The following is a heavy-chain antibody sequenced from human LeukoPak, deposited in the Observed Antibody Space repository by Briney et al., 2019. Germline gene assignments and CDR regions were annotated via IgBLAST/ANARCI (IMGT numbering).Heavy chain of an antibody. Sequence: GESLRLSCAASGFTLSTYWMHWVRQAPGKGLVWVSRINPDGSTTTYADSVEGRFTISRDNAKNTLYLQMSSLRAEDTAVYYCARVGVGMYHFDHWGQGTLVTVSS. CDR2: INPDGSTT. J-gene: IGHJ4*02. CDR3: ARVGVGMYHFDH. CDR1: GFTLSTYW. V-gene: IGHV3-74*01. D-gene: IGHD2-2*01.